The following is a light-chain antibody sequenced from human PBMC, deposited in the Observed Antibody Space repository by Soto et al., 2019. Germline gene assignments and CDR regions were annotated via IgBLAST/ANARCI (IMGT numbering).Light chain of an antibody. V-gene: IGLV1-40*01. Sequence: QSVLTQPPSVSGAPGQRVTISCTGSSSNIGAGYDVHWYQQLLGIAPKLLIYRNNNRPSGVPDRFSGSKSGNSASLAITGLQAEDEADYYCQSYDSSLSGYVVFGGRTKLTVL. CDR3: QSYDSSLSGYVV. CDR2: RNN. CDR1: SSNIGAGYD. J-gene: IGLJ2*01.